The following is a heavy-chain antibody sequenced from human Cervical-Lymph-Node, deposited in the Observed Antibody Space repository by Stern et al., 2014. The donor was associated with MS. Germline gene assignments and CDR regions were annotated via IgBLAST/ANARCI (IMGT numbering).Heavy chain of an antibody. V-gene: IGHV1-46*03. J-gene: IGHJ6*02. CDR3: ARDQKGQLGYHYFYGMDV. Sequence: VQLVQSGAEVKKPGAAVKVSCKASGYTFTGYYIHWVRQAPGQGLEWMGIVNPSGGGTRYAQRFQGRITMTRDTSTSTVYMELSSLRSEDTAVYYCARDQKGQLGYHYFYGMDVWGLGTAVIVSS. D-gene: IGHD3-16*02. CDR2: VNPSGGGT. CDR1: GYTFTGYY.